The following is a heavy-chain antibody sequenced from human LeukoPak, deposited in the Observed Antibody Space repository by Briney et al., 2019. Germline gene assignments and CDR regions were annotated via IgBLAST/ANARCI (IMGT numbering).Heavy chain of an antibody. D-gene: IGHD2-2*03. V-gene: IGHV3-21*04. CDR3: ARAVGYCSSTSCYHLTMIDY. J-gene: IGHJ4*02. CDR2: ISSSSDYK. CDR1: GFIFSDYS. Sequence: GGSLRLSCAASGFIFSDYSLNWVRQAPGMGLEWVSSISSSSDYKYYADSVKGRFTVSRDNAKSSLYLQMNSLRVEDTAVYYCARAVGYCSSTSCYHLTMIDYWGQGTLVTVSS.